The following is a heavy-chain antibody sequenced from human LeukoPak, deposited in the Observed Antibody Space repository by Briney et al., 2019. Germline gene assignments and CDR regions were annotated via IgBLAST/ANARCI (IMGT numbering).Heavy chain of an antibody. D-gene: IGHD2-2*01. CDR1: GXTFSSYD. Sequence: PGRSLRLSCAASGXTFSSYDMHWVRQATGKGLEWVSAIGTAGDTYYPGSVKGRFTISRENAKNSLYLQMNSLRAGDTAVYYCARYCSSTSCEGAFDIWGQGTMVTVSS. V-gene: IGHV3-13*04. J-gene: IGHJ3*02. CDR2: IGTAGDT. CDR3: ARYCSSTSCEGAFDI.